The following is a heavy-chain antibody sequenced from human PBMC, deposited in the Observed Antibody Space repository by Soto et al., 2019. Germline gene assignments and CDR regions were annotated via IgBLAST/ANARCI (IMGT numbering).Heavy chain of an antibody. CDR1: GGTFSSYA. Sequence: AASVKVSCKASGGTFSSYAISWVRQAPGQGLEWMGGIIPIFGTANYAQKFQGRVTITADKSTSTACMELSSLRSEDTAVYYCERDAPTMVRGVSYAFLICGQGTMVTVSS. CDR2: IIPIFGTA. V-gene: IGHV1-69*06. CDR3: ERDAPTMVRGVSYAFLI. D-gene: IGHD3-10*01. J-gene: IGHJ3*02.